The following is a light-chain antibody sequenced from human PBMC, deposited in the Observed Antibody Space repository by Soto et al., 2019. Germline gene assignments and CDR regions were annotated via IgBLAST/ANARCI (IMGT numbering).Light chain of an antibody. CDR3: QQYSDNWT. CDR2: KAS. Sequence: DIQMTQSPSTLSASVGDRVTITCRASQSISSWLAWYQQKPGTAPKLLIYKASTLQSGVPSRFSGSGSGTEFTLTISSLQPDDFATYYCQQYSDNWTCGQGTKVE. J-gene: IGKJ1*01. V-gene: IGKV1-5*03. CDR1: QSISSW.